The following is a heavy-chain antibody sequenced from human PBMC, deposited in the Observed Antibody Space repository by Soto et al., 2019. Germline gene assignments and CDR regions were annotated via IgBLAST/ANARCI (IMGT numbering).Heavy chain of an antibody. CDR3: ARGGKYSSGWYEFDA. Sequence: ASVKVSCKTSGDTFTNSNINWVRQAAGQGLEWMGWMNPNSDNTGYAQKFQGRVTMTWSTSLRTAYMEMTSLSSEDSAIYYCARGGKYSSGWYEFDAWGQRSQVTVSS. V-gene: IGHV1-8*02. CDR2: MNPNSDNT. CDR1: GDTFTNSN. D-gene: IGHD6-19*01. J-gene: IGHJ5*02.